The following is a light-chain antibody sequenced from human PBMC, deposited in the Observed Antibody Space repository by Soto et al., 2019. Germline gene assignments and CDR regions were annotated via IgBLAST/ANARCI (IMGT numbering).Light chain of an antibody. V-gene: IGLV2-11*01. J-gene: IGLJ3*02. CDR2: DVS. CDR1: SSDVGGYNY. CDR3: CSYAGSYTWV. Sequence: QSALTQPRSVSGSPGQSVTISCTGTSSDVGGYNYVSWYQQHPGKAPKPMIYDVSKRPSGVPDRFSGSKSGNRASLTISGLQAEDEAEYYCCSYAGSYTWVFGGGTKLTVL.